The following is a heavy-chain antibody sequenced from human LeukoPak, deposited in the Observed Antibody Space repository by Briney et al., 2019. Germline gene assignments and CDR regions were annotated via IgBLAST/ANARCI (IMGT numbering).Heavy chain of an antibody. CDR3: AREKFEGYYYGSGSSLDY. CDR1: GFTVSSNY. CDR2: IYSGGST. J-gene: IGHJ4*02. V-gene: IGHV3-66*01. Sequence: PGGSLRLSCAASGFTVSSNYMSWVRQAPGKGLEWVSVIYSGGSTYYADSVKGRFTISRDNSKNTLYLQMNSLRAEDTAVYYCAREKFEGYYYGSGSSLDYWGQGTLVTVSS. D-gene: IGHD3-10*01.